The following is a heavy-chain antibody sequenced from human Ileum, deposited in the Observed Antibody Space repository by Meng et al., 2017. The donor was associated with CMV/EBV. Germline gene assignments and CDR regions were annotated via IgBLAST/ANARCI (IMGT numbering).Heavy chain of an antibody. V-gene: IGHV4-59*01. CDR2: ISYTGAT. D-gene: IGHD3-3*01. J-gene: IGHJ4*02. Sequence: GSLRLSCTVSGDSIKNYYWSWIRQPPGKGLEWIGHISYTGATRYNSSLESRVTISLGTSENQFSLHLTSATAADTALYYCARLHIRAFGVDFFDYWGQGTLVTVSS. CDR1: GDSIKNYY. CDR3: ARLHIRAFGVDFFDY.